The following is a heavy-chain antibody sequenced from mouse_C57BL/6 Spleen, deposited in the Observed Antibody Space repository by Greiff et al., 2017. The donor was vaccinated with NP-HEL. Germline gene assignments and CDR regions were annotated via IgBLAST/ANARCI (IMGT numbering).Heavy chain of an antibody. V-gene: IGHV1-52*01. Sequence: QVQLQQPGAELVRPGSSVKLSCKASGYTFTSYWMHWVKQRPIQGLEWIGNIDPSDSETHYNQKFQDKATLTVDKSSSTAYMQLSSLTSEDSAVYYCARSGIYDGYSYYAMDYWGQGTSVTVSS. J-gene: IGHJ4*01. CDR2: IDPSDSET. CDR1: GYTFTSYW. CDR3: ARSGIYDGYSYYAMDY. D-gene: IGHD2-3*01.